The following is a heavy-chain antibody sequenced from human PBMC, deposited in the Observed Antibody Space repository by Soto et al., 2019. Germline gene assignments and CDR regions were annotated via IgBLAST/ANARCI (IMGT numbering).Heavy chain of an antibody. CDR2: MKQDGSET. V-gene: IGHV3-7*01. CDR3: ARGRGMDV. Sequence: EVQVVESGGGLVQPGGSLRLSCAASGFTFSSFWLTWVRRAPGKGLEWVANMKQDGSETNYGDSVKGRFTISRDNAKNSLYLQMNSLRAEDTAVYFCARGRGMDVWGQGTTVTVSS. CDR1: GFTFSSFW. J-gene: IGHJ6*02.